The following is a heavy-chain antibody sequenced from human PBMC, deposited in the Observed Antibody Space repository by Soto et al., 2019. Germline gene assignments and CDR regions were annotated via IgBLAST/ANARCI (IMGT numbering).Heavy chain of an antibody. J-gene: IGHJ4*02. Sequence: SETLSLTCSGSGGSISGSYWSWIRQSPGKGLEWLGYVYYTGSTNYSPSLRSRVSISVDTSKNEFSLRLSSVTAADTAVYFCARSVAVPGAHIDYWGQGPQVTVSS. CDR2: VYYTGST. CDR1: GGSISGSY. CDR3: ARSVAVPGAHIDY. D-gene: IGHD6-19*01. V-gene: IGHV4-59*01.